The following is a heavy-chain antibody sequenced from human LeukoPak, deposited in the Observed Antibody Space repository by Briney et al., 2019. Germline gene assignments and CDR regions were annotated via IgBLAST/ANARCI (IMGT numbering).Heavy chain of an antibody. Sequence: PGGSLRLSCAASGFTFSSYAMSRVRQAPGKGLEWVSSISGSGSNTYYADSVKGRFTISRDNSKNILYLQMNSLRAEDTAIYYCAKDQRGYGRIVDYWGQGTLVTISS. D-gene: IGHD3-10*01. CDR1: GFTFSSYA. V-gene: IGHV3-23*01. CDR2: ISGSGSNT. J-gene: IGHJ4*02. CDR3: AKDQRGYGRIVDY.